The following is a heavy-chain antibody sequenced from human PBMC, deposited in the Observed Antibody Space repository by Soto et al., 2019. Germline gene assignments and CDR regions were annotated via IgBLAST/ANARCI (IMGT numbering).Heavy chain of an antibody. J-gene: IGHJ4*02. CDR2: ISGYNGNT. CDR3: ARGGSSSYIDRGLRAAAFDY. Sequence: QVQLVQSGAEVKKPGASVKVSCKASGYTFTSYGISWVRQAPGQGLERMGWISGYNGNTNYAQKLQDRVTMTTDKSPSTAYMELRSLRSDDTAVYYCARGGSSSYIDRGLRAAAFDYWGQGTLVTVSS. CDR1: GYTFTSYG. D-gene: IGHD6-13*01. V-gene: IGHV1-18*01.